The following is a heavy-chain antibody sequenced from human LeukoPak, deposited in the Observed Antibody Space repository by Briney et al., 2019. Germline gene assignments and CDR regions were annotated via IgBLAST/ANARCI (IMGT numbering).Heavy chain of an antibody. CDR1: GFTFSSYW. V-gene: IGHV3-74*01. Sequence: PGGSLRLSCAASGFTFSSYWMHWVRQAPGKGLVWVSRINSDGSSTSYADSVKGRFTISRDNAKNTLYLQMNSLRAEDTAVYYCARVRRDGYNENYWGQGTLVTVSS. J-gene: IGHJ4*02. D-gene: IGHD5-24*01. CDR2: INSDGSST. CDR3: ARVRRDGYNENY.